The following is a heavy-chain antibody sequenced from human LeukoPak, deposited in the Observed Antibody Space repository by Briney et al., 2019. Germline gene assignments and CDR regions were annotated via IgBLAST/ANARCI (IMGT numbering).Heavy chain of an antibody. CDR1: GGSISSYY. J-gene: IGHJ4*02. Sequence: PSETLSLTRTVSGGSISSYYWSWIRQPPGKGLEWIGYIYYSGSTNYNPSLKSRVTISVDTSKNQFSLKLSSVTAADTAVYYCARGKAEYYDFWSGTIFDYWGQGTLVTVSS. CDR2: IYYSGST. CDR3: ARGKAEYYDFWSGTIFDY. V-gene: IGHV4-59*01. D-gene: IGHD3-3*01.